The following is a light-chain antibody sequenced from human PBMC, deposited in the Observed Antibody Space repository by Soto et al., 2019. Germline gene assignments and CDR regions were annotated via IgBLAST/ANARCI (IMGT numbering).Light chain of an antibody. CDR3: LQDYTYPWT. J-gene: IGKJ1*01. Sequence: AIQMTQSPSSLSASIGDRVTITCRASQGIRDDLGWYRQRPGKAPELLIFAASSLQGGVPSRFSGSGSCTDFTLTISSLQPEDFATYFCLQDYTYPWTFGQGTKVEVE. V-gene: IGKV1-6*01. CDR2: AAS. CDR1: QGIRDD.